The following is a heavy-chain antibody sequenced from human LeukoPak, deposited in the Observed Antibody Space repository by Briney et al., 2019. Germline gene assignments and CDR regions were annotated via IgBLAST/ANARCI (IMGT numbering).Heavy chain of an antibody. CDR3: ARDKQWELLHSDY. J-gene: IGHJ4*02. D-gene: IGHD1-26*01. CDR2: MNPNNGNT. V-gene: IGHV1-8*01. Sequence: ASVTVSSKASGYTFTSYDISWVRQATRQGLEWMGWMNPNNGNTGYAPKFQGRVTMTRNTSISAAYMELSSLRSDDTAVYYCARDKQWELLHSDYWGQGTLVTVSS. CDR1: GYTFTSYD.